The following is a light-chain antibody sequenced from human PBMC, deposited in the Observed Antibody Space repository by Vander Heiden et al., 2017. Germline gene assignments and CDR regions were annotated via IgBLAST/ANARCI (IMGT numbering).Light chain of an antibody. CDR1: LTVYTA. CDR3: HQSRNWPPT. CDR2: DAS. J-gene: IGKJ2*01. V-gene: IGKV3-11*01. Sequence: DTVLTPSPASLSLSPGESATLSCGASLTVYTALAWYQHRSGQPPKLLIFDASNRAAGIPVRFSGSGSGTDFTLSISSLQPEDSAIYYCHQSRNWPPTFGRGTKLEI.